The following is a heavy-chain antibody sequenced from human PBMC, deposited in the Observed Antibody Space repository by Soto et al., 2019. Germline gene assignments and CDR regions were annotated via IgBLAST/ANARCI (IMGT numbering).Heavy chain of an antibody. CDR1: GYTFTSYG. D-gene: IGHD2-21*02. Sequence: RAAVKVSCRASGYTFTSYGISWVRQAPGQGLEWMGWSIAYNGNTNYAQKLQGRVTMTTDTSTSTAYMELRSLRAEDTAVYYCAKLETAIYYCGGDCYFYYYYGMDVWGQGTTVTVSS. V-gene: IGHV1-18*04. CDR3: AKLETAIYYCGGDCYFYYYYGMDV. CDR2: SIAYNGNT. J-gene: IGHJ6*02.